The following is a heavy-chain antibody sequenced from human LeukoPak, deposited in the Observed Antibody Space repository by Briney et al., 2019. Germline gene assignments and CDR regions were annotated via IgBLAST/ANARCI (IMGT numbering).Heavy chain of an antibody. Sequence: GGSLRLSCAASGFTFSDYYMSWIRQAPGKGLEWVSYMGNSRSTIYYADSVKGRFTISRDNSRNTLYLQMNSLRAEDTALYYCARDNYDSSGFTWGQGTLVTVSS. CDR1: GFTFSDYY. CDR2: MGNSRSTI. V-gene: IGHV3-11*01. CDR3: ARDNYDSSGFT. D-gene: IGHD3-22*01. J-gene: IGHJ4*02.